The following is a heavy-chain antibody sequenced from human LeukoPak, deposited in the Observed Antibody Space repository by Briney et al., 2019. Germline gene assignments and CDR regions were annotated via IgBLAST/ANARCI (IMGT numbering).Heavy chain of an antibody. Sequence: GGSLRLSCAASGFTFGSYEMNWVRQAPGKGLEWVSYISIRGSTIYYADSVKGRFTISRDNARNSLYLQMNSLRAEDTAVYYCARDGGYSGYDDYYYYSAMDVWGQGTTVTVSS. J-gene: IGHJ6*02. V-gene: IGHV3-48*03. CDR3: ARDGGYSGYDDYYYYSAMDV. CDR2: ISIRGSTI. CDR1: GFTFGSYE. D-gene: IGHD5-12*01.